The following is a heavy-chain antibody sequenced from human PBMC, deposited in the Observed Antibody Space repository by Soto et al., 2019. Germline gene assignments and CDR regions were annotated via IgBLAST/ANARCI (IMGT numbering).Heavy chain of an antibody. Sequence: GESLILSCAASGFTFRYYGMHWVRQAPGKGLAWVAFISFDGSNQNYEDSVKGRFTVSRDNSNSTMSLQMDSLRPEDTAVYYCAKEVVTGYDYKSSRYHGGEVWSPWPTVTVSS. CDR2: ISFDGSNQ. V-gene: IGHV3-30*18. J-gene: IGHJ6*02. CDR3: AKEVVTGYDYKSSRYHGGEV. D-gene: IGHD5-12*01. CDR1: GFTFRYYG.